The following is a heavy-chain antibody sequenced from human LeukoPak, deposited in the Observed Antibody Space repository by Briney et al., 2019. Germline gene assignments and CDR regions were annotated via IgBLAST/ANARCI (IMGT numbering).Heavy chain of an antibody. Sequence: PGGSLRLSCAASGFTFSDYYMSWIRQAPGKGLEWVSAISGSGGSTYYAASVKGRFTISRDSSKNTLYLQMNSLRAEDTAVYYCAKETVGYCSGGSCYAPHYWGQGTLVTVSS. CDR1: GFTFSDYY. V-gene: IGHV3-23*01. D-gene: IGHD2-15*01. CDR2: ISGSGGST. J-gene: IGHJ4*02. CDR3: AKETVGYCSGGSCYAPHY.